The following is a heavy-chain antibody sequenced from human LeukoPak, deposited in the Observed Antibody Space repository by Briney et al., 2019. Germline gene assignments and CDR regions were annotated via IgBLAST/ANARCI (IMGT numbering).Heavy chain of an antibody. Sequence: GASVKDSCKASGYRFTSYYMHGVRQAPGQGLEWMGIINPSDGSTSYAQRLQGRVTLTRDTATSTVYMELSSLRSEDTAVYYCARGGNYYYDSSGYNDAFDIWGQGTMVTVSS. J-gene: IGHJ3*02. D-gene: IGHD3-22*01. CDR2: INPSDGST. CDR3: ARGGNYYYDSSGYNDAFDI. V-gene: IGHV1-46*01. CDR1: GYRFTSYY.